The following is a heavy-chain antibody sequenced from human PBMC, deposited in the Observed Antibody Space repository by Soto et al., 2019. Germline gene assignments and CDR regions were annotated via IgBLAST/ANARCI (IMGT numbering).Heavy chain of an antibody. J-gene: IGHJ4*02. Sequence: GGSLGLGCAASGFIFSSYAMSWVRQAPGKGLDWVSAIGGNGADTYYADSVKGRFTISRDNSKNTLYLQMNSLRAEDTAVYFCAIPSGLTVTGPDYWGQGTMVTVSS. CDR2: IGGNGADT. V-gene: IGHV3-23*01. CDR1: GFIFSSYA. D-gene: IGHD6-19*01. CDR3: AIPSGLTVTGPDY.